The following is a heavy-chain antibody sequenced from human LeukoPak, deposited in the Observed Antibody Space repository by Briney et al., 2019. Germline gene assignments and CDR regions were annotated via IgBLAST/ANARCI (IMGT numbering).Heavy chain of an antibody. Sequence: ASVKVSCKASGYTFTIYYMHWVRQAPGQGLEWMGIINPSAGSTSNAQKFQGRVTMTRDTSTSTVYMELSSLRSEDTAVYYCAKDIVVVPAAMRYYYYGMDVWGQGTTVTVSS. J-gene: IGHJ6*02. D-gene: IGHD2-2*01. CDR3: AKDIVVVPAAMRYYYYGMDV. CDR2: INPSAGST. CDR1: GYTFTIYY. V-gene: IGHV1-46*01.